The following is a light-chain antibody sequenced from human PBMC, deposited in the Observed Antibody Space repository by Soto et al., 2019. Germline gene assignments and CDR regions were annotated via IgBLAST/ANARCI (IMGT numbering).Light chain of an antibody. CDR2: AAS. Sequence: DIQMTQSPSSLSASVGDRVTITSRASETITNYLNCYQQKPGKAPKLLIYAASSLESGVPSRFRGSGSGTEFTLTITSLQLEDFATYYCQQSYSARAFGPGTKVDIK. CDR3: QQSYSARA. V-gene: IGKV1-39*01. CDR1: ETITNY. J-gene: IGKJ3*01.